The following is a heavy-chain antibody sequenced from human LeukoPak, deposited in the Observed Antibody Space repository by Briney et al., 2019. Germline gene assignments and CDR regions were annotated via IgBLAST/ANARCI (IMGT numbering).Heavy chain of an antibody. CDR2: ISWNSGSI. D-gene: IGHD4-17*01. CDR3: AKDCGDYYFDY. V-gene: IGHV3-9*01. Sequence: PGGSLRLSCAASGFTFDDYAMHWVRQAPGKGLEWVSGISWNSGSIGYADSVKGRFTISRDNAKNSPYLQMNSLRAEDTALYYCAKDCGDYYFDYWGQGTLVTVSS. CDR1: GFTFDDYA. J-gene: IGHJ4*02.